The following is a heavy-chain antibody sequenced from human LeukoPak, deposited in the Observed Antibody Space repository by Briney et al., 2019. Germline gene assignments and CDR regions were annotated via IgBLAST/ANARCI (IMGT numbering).Heavy chain of an antibody. CDR3: AKEIDTLGTNAFDI. V-gene: IGHV3-43*02. CDR1: GFSFDDYP. CDR2: INEDGGKT. D-gene: IGHD2-15*01. J-gene: IGHJ3*02. Sequence: GESLRLSCAATGFSFDDYPMHWVRQAPGKGLEWVSLINEDGGKTFYADSVRGRFTISRDNSKNSLYLQMNSLRTEDTALYYCAKEIDTLGTNAFDIWGQGTIVTASS.